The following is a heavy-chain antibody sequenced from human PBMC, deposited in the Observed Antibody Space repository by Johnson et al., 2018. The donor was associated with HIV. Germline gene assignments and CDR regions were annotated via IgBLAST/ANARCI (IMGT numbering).Heavy chain of an antibody. CDR1: GFTFSSYG. CDR2: ISYDGSNK. CDR3: ARDANGAFDI. Sequence: QVQLVESGGGVVQPGRFLRLSCAASGFTFSSYGMHWVRQAPGKGLEWVAVISYDGSNKYYADSVKGRFTISRDNSKNTLYLQMNSLRAEDTAVYYCARDANGAFDIWGQGTMVTVSS. J-gene: IGHJ3*02. V-gene: IGHV3-30*03.